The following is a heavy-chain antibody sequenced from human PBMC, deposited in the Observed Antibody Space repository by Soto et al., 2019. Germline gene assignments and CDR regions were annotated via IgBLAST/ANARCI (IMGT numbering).Heavy chain of an antibody. J-gene: IGHJ5*02. Sequence: QVQLVESGGGVVQPGRSLRLSCAASGFTFSSYGMHWVRQAPGKGLEWVAVIWYDGSNKYYADSVKGRFTISRDNSKNTLYLQMKSLRAEDTAVYYCAQGIAARLGDWFDPWGQGTLVTVSS. CDR2: IWYDGSNK. V-gene: IGHV3-33*06. CDR3: AQGIAARLGDWFDP. D-gene: IGHD6-6*01. CDR1: GFTFSSYG.